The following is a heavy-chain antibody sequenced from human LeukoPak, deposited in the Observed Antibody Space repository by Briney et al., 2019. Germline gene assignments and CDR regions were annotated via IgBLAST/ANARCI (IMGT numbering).Heavy chain of an antibody. CDR2: ISSSGSTI. CDR3: ASDILTGYYIW. V-gene: IGHV3-48*04. Sequence: GGSLRLSCAASGFTFSSYGMHWIRQAPGKGLEGVSYISSSGSTIYYADSVKGRFTISRDNAKNSLYLQMNSLRAEDTAVYYCASDILTGYYIWWGQGTLVTVSS. D-gene: IGHD3-9*01. CDR1: GFTFSSYG. J-gene: IGHJ4*02.